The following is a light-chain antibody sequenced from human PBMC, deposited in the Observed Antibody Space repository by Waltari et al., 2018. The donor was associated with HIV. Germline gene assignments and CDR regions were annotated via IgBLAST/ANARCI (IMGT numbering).Light chain of an antibody. Sequence: DIQMTQSPSSLSASVGDRVYITCRASHDIGNWLGWYQQRPGEAPKLLIYATFNLQRGVPSRFAGSGSRTDFTLTITSLQPEDLGIYYCQQAHSDPFTFGPGTKVAVK. V-gene: IGKV1-12*01. CDR1: HDIGNW. J-gene: IGKJ3*01. CDR2: ATF. CDR3: QQAHSDPFT.